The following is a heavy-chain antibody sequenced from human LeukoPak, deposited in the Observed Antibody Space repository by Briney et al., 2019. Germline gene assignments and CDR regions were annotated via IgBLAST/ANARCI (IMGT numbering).Heavy chain of an antibody. V-gene: IGHV4-59*08. J-gene: IGHJ4*02. CDR2: IYLRGSI. CDR3: ATFTPYESGHYYLDY. CDR1: GRSISPYW. D-gene: IGHD3-3*01. Sequence: PSETLSLTCTVSGRSISPYWWSWVRQPPGKGMEWIGHIYLRGSITYNASLESRLTISVDTSKNQFSLNLKSVTAADTALYYCATFTPYESGHYYLDYWGQRTLVTVSS.